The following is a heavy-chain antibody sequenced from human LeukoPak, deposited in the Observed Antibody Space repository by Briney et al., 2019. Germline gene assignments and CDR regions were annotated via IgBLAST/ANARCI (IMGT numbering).Heavy chain of an antibody. CDR2: NSSGGGVT. Sequence: GGSLRLSCAASDFTFRTYSMIWARQTAVTGLEWISYNSSGGGVTHYAESVKGRFSISRDNAKNSVFLQMNRLKDEDSAVYFCARVGVGDWGSVWDHWGQGALVTVSS. J-gene: IGHJ4*02. CDR1: DFTFRTYS. CDR3: ARVGVGDWGSVWDH. D-gene: IGHD3-16*01. V-gene: IGHV3-48*02.